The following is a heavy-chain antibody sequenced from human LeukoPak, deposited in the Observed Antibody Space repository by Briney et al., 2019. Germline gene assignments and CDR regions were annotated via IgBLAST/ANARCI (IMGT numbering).Heavy chain of an antibody. Sequence: PGGSLRLSCAGSGFTFSRFGMIWVRQAPGKGLEWFSSISSSSSYIYYADSVKGRFTISRDNAKNSLYLQMNSLRAEDTAVYYCARDGGFHAFDIWGQGTMVTVSS. J-gene: IGHJ3*02. CDR3: ARDGGFHAFDI. V-gene: IGHV3-21*01. CDR1: GFTFSRFG. D-gene: IGHD3-3*01. CDR2: ISSSSSYI.